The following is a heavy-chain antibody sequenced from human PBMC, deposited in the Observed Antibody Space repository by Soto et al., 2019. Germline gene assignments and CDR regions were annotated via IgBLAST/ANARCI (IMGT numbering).Heavy chain of an antibody. D-gene: IGHD3-22*01. V-gene: IGHV1-69*13. CDR3: ARKYYYDSSGYYYYYHGMDV. J-gene: IGHJ6*02. Sequence: SVKVSCKASGGTFSSYAISWVRQAPGQGLEWMGGIIPIFGTANYAQKFQGRVTITADESTSTAYMELSSLRSEDTAVYYCARKYYYDSSGYYYYYHGMDVWGQGTTVTVSS. CDR2: IIPIFGTA. CDR1: GGTFSSYA.